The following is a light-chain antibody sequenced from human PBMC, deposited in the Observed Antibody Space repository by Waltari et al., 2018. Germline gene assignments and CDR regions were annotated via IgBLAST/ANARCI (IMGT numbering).Light chain of an antibody. Sequence: ATLSCRASQTIASNLAWYQQRPGQAPRLLIYGAYIRATGIPARFIGSASGTEFTLTISGLQSEDFALYYCQQYNDWPPELTFGGGTKVEMK. CDR1: QTIASN. CDR3: QQYNDWPPELT. CDR2: GAY. J-gene: IGKJ4*01. V-gene: IGKV3-15*01.